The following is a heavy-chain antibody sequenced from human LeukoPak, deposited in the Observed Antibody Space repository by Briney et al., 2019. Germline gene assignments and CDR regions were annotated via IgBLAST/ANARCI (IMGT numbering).Heavy chain of an antibody. CDR1: GFTFSSYG. CDR2: ISNDGYSQ. Sequence: PERSLRLSCAASGFTFSSYGMHWVRQAPGKGLEWVAVISNDGYSQYYAHSVKGRFTVSRDNSKNTLYLQMNNLKTDDTAVYYCAKPCQGGGVCFLILEWGQGTLLTVSS. J-gene: IGHJ4*02. CDR3: AKPCQGGGVCFLILE. D-gene: IGHD2-8*02. V-gene: IGHV3-30*18.